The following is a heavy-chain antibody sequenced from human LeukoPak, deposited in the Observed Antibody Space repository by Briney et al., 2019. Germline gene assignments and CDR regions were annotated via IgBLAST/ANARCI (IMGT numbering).Heavy chain of an antibody. D-gene: IGHD3-10*01. V-gene: IGHV3-30*02. CDR1: GFTFSSYG. CDR3: AKGVGGSANYYYMDV. J-gene: IGHJ6*03. Sequence: GGSLRLSCAASGFTFSSYGMHWVRQAPGKGLEWVTFIRYDGSNKYYTDSVKARFTISRDNSKNTLYLQMNSLRAEDTAVYYCAKGVGGSANYYYMDVWGKGTTVIVSS. CDR2: IRYDGSNK.